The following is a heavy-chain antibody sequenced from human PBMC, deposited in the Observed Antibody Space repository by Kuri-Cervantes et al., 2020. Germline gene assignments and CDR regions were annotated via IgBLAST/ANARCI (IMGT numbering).Heavy chain of an antibody. Sequence: GESLKISCAASGFTFSDYWMTWVRQAPGKGLEWVANIKEDGSEKQYADSVKGRFTIPRDNAKNSLSLQMDSLRAEDTALYYCAKDSHAARDSWGQGTLVTVSS. D-gene: IGHD6-6*01. CDR3: AKDSHAARDS. CDR2: IKEDGSEK. V-gene: IGHV3-7*03. J-gene: IGHJ4*02. CDR1: GFTFSDYW.